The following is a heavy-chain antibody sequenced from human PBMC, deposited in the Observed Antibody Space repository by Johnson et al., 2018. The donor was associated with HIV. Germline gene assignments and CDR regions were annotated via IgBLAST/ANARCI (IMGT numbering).Heavy chain of an antibody. J-gene: IGHJ3*02. CDR1: GFTVSSNY. D-gene: IGHD2-15*01. V-gene: IGHV3-66*01. CDR2: IYSGGST. Sequence: MQLVESGGGLVQPGGSLRLSCAASGFTVSSNYMSWVRQAPGKGLEWVSVIYSGGSTYYADSVKGRFTISRDNSKNTLYLQMNSLRAEDTAVYYCARSQVAATSEGAFDIWGQGTMVTVSS. CDR3: ARSQVAATSEGAFDI.